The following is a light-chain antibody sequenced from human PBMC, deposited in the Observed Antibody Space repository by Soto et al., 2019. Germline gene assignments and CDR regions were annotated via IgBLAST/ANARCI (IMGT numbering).Light chain of an antibody. CDR1: ESVGSN. CDR2: GAS. V-gene: IGKV3-15*01. J-gene: IGKJ4*01. CDR3: QQYNNWLT. Sequence: EVGMTQSPATLSVFPGERVTLSCRASESVGSNLAWYQQKPGQAPRLLIYGASTRATGVPARFSGSGSGTEFTLTISSLQSEDFALYCCQQYNNWLTVGGGTKVEIE.